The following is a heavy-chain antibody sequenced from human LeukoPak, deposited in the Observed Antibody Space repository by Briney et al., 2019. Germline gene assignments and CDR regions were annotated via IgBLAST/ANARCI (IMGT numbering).Heavy chain of an antibody. CDR3: ARGTYDYDYYYMDV. Sequence: SQTLSLTCTVSGGSIRSGGYYWSWIRQHPGKGLEWIGYIYYSGSTYYNPSLKSRVTISVDTSKNQFSLKLSSVTAADTAVYYCARGTYDYDYYYMDVWGKGTTVTVSS. CDR1: GGSIRSGGYY. CDR2: IYYSGST. D-gene: IGHD2-2*01. J-gene: IGHJ6*03. V-gene: IGHV4-31*03.